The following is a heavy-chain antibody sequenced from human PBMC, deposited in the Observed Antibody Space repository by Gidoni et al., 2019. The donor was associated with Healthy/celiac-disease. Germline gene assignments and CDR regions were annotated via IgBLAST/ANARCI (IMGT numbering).Heavy chain of an antibody. CDR2: ISYDGSNK. CDR1: GFTFSSYG. Sequence: QVQLVESGGGVVQPGRSLRLSCAASGFTFSSYGMHWVRQAPGKGLEWVAVISYDGSNKYYADSVKGRFTISRDNSKNTLYLQMNSLRAEDTAVYYCARSIAAAGTEGNWFDPWGQGTLVTVSS. D-gene: IGHD6-13*01. V-gene: IGHV3-30*03. CDR3: ARSIAAAGTEGNWFDP. J-gene: IGHJ5*02.